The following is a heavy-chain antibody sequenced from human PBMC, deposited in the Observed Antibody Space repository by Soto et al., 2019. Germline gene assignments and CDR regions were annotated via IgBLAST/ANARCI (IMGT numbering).Heavy chain of an antibody. Sequence: ASLKVSCKASGYTFTGYYMHWVRQAPGQGLEWMGWINPNSGGTNYAQKFQGRVTMTRDTSISTAYMELSRLRSDDTAVYYCARDWVDTAIQGHYYYYYGMDVWGQGTTVTVSS. V-gene: IGHV1-2*02. J-gene: IGHJ6*02. CDR2: INPNSGGT. CDR3: ARDWVDTAIQGHYYYYYGMDV. D-gene: IGHD5-18*01. CDR1: GYTFTGYY.